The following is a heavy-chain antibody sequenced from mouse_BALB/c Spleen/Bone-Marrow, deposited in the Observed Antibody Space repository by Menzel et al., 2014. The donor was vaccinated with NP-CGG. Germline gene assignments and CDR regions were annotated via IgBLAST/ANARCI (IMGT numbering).Heavy chain of an antibody. CDR3: TRYDLTTRAFAY. V-gene: IGHV1-61*01. Sequence: QVHVKQSGAELVRPGASVKLSCKASGYSFTSYWMNWVKQRPGQGLEWIGMIHLSDSESRLNQKFKDKATLTVDKSSSTSYMHRSSPTSEDSAVYYCTRYDLTTRAFAYWGQGTRVTVSA. CDR2: IHLSDSES. CDR1: GYSFTSYW. D-gene: IGHD3-3*01. J-gene: IGHJ3*01.